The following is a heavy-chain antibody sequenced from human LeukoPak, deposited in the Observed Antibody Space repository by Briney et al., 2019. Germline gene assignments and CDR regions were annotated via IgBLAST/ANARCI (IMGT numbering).Heavy chain of an antibody. CDR1: GFTFSSYA. D-gene: IGHD2-2*01. V-gene: IGHV3-30*01. Sequence: GGSLRLSCAASGFTFSSYAMHWVRQAPSKGLEWVAVISYDGSNKYYADSVKGRFTISRDNSKNTLYLQMNSLRAEDTAVYYCASGSTVVPAAIRYYFDYWGQGTLVTVSS. CDR3: ASGSTVVPAAIRYYFDY. CDR2: ISYDGSNK. J-gene: IGHJ4*02.